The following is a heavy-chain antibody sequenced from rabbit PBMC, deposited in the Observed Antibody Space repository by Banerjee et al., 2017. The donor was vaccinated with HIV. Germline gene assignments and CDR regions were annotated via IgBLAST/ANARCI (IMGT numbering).Heavy chain of an antibody. CDR1: GFSLSSYN. V-gene: IGHV1S17*01. CDR3: ARDRYADYIGYDL. CDR2: ISSGGSA. D-gene: IGHD7-1*01. Sequence: QEQLEESGGGLVQPGGSLTLSCKASGFSLSSYNMGWVRQAPGKGLEWIGFISSGGSAYYASWVNGRFTISRTSTTVDLQMNSLTAADTATYFCARDRYADYIGYDLWGPGTLVTVS. J-gene: IGHJ4*01.